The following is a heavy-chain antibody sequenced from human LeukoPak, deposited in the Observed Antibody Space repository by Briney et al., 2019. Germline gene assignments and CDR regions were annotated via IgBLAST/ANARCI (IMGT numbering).Heavy chain of an antibody. Sequence: PSETLSLTCTVSGGSISSGGYYWSWIRQPPGKGLEWIGEINHSGSTNYNPSLKSRVTISVDTSKNQFSLKLSSVTAADTAVYYCARGYGDYVYDRFIHDRRKRGPFDYWGQGTLVAVSS. CDR3: ARGYGDYVYDRFIHDRRKRGPFDY. V-gene: IGHV4-39*07. J-gene: IGHJ4*02. CDR2: INHSGST. CDR1: GGSISSGGYY. D-gene: IGHD4-17*01.